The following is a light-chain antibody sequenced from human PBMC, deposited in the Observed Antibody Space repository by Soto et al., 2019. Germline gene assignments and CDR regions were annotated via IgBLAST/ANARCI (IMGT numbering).Light chain of an antibody. V-gene: IGKV3-11*01. CDR3: QQRDKWPRT. CDR1: QSVGNY. Sequence: EIVLTQSPGTLSLSPGERATLSCRASQSVGNYLAWFQHKPGQAPRLLIYGASNRATDIPGRFSGRGSGTDFTLTISSLESGDSAVYYCQQRDKWPRTFGQGTKLEIK. CDR2: GAS. J-gene: IGKJ2*01.